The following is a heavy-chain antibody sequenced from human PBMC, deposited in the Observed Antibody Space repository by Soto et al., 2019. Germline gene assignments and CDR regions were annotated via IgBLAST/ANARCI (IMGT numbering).Heavy chain of an antibody. CDR2: MTGSGGTT. CDR3: AKDLAKGQPWYRGIDH. V-gene: IGHV3-23*01. Sequence: VGSRILSCSWSGCTCISCCIRLVLQVPVKGLEWVSAMTGSGGTTYYADSVKGRFTISRDNSKSTLYLKMNSLRAEDTDVYYCAKDLAKGQPWYRGIDHCGKGNMVTVS. D-gene: IGHD1-26*01. CDR1: GCTCISCC. J-gene: IGHJ5*02.